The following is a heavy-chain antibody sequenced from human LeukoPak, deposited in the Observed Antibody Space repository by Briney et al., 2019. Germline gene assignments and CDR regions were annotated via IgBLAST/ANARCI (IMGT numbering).Heavy chain of an antibody. CDR3: ARDYPYSYYMNV. CDR2: IYISGST. CDR1: GGSISSSSYY. Sequence: SETLSLTCTVSGGSISSSSYYWGWIRQPPGKGLEWIGRIYISGSTNYNPSLKSRLTMSVDTSKNQFSLKLSSVTAADTAVYYCARDYPYSYYMNVWGNGTTVTVSS. V-gene: IGHV4-39*07. D-gene: IGHD4-11*01. J-gene: IGHJ6*03.